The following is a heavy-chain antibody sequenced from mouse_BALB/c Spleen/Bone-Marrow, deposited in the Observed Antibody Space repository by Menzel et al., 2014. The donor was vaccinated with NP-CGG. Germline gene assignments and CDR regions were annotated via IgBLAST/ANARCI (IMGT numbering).Heavy chain of an antibody. D-gene: IGHD1-2*01. CDR3: ARDLSIFYHYPFDY. J-gene: IGHJ2*01. CDR1: GFSLKSNG. CDR2: IWAGGST. V-gene: IGHV2-9*02. Sequence: QVQLKESGPGLVEPSQSLSITCTVSGFSLKSNGVHWVRQPPGKGLEWLGIIWAGGSTNYNPALMYRLSNSKDNANTHVILKMHSLQTDNTAIYSFARDLSIFYHYPFDYWGQGTTLTVSS.